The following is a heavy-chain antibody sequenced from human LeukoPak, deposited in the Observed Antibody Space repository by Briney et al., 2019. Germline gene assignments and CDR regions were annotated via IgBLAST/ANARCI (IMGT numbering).Heavy chain of an antibody. CDR2: ISYDGSNK. V-gene: IGHV3-30*18. CDR1: GFTFSSYG. D-gene: IGHD7-27*01. CDR3: AKDLNWGGR. J-gene: IGHJ4*02. Sequence: GGSLRLSCATSGFTFSSYGMHWVRQAPGKGLERVAVISYDGSNKYYADSVKGRFTISRGNSKNTLYLQMNSLRAEDTAVYYCAKDLNWGGRWGQGTLVTVSS.